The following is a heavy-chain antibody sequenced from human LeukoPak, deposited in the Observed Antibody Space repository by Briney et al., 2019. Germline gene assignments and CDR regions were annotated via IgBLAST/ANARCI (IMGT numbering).Heavy chain of an antibody. Sequence: PGGSLRLSCAASGFTFSSYDMHWVRQATGKGLEWVSAIGTAGDTYYPGSVKGRFTISRENAKNSLYLQMNSLRAGDTAVYYCARGNSGSPYDAFDIWGQGIMVTVSS. CDR2: IGTAGDT. D-gene: IGHD3-22*01. V-gene: IGHV3-13*01. CDR1: GFTFSSYD. J-gene: IGHJ3*02. CDR3: ARGNSGSPYDAFDI.